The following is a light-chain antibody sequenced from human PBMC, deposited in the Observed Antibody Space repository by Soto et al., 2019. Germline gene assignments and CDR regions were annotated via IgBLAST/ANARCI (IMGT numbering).Light chain of an antibody. CDR2: WAS. V-gene: IGKV4-1*01. J-gene: IGKJ4*01. Sequence: DIVMTQSPDSLPVSLGKRATITCKSSQMVLYSSNNKNYLAGYQQKPGQPLKLFIYWASTRESGVPDRLSGRRSWTDFALSIRSLQVEDVAVYYSKQYYSTPLLTCGGGTKVEIK. CDR3: KQYYSTPLLT. CDR1: QMVLYSSNNKNY.